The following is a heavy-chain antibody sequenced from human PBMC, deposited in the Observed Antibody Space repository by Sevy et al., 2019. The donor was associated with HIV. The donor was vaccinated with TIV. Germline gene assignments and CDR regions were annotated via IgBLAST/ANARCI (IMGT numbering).Heavy chain of an antibody. J-gene: IGHJ3*02. Sequence: GGSLRLSCAASGFSVSNIYMTWVRQAPGKGLEWVSVIYSGGGTYYADSVKGRFTISRDNSKNTLYLQMNSLRAEDTAVYYCSRDRSEGSSSWDGALDIWGQGTMVTVSS. D-gene: IGHD6-13*01. CDR1: GFSVSNIY. V-gene: IGHV3-53*01. CDR2: IYSGGGT. CDR3: SRDRSEGSSSWDGALDI.